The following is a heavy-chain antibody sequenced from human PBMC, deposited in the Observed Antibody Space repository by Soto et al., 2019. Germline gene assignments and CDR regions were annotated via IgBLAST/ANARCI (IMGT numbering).Heavy chain of an antibody. V-gene: IGHV3-74*01. CDR1: GFTFSSYW. Sequence: EVQLVESGGGLVQPGGSLRLSCAASGFTFSSYWMHWVRQAPGKGLVWVSRINSDGSSTSYADSVKGRFTISRDNAKSTLYLQMNSLRAEDTAVYYCASLVGAQYYFDYWGQGTLVTVSS. J-gene: IGHJ4*02. D-gene: IGHD1-26*01. CDR3: ASLVGAQYYFDY. CDR2: INSDGSST.